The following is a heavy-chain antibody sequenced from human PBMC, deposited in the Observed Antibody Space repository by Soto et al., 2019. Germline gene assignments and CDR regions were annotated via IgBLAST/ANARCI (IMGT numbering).Heavy chain of an antibody. D-gene: IGHD3-9*01. CDR3: AKDRVGYYDILTGPYFDY. Sequence: LRLSCAASGFTFSSYGMHWVRQAPGKGLEWVAVISYDGSNKYYADSVKGRFTISRDNSKNTLYLQMNSLRAEDTAVYYCAKDRVGYYDILTGPYFDYWGQGTLVTVSS. J-gene: IGHJ4*02. CDR1: GFTFSSYG. V-gene: IGHV3-30*18. CDR2: ISYDGSNK.